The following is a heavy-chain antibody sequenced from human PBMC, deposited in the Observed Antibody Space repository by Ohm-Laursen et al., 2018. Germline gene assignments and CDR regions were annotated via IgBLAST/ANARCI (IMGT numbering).Heavy chain of an antibody. CDR1: GVSINGYY. CDR3: ARDTGGLDF. V-gene: IGHV4-59*01. Sequence: SHTLSLTCAVSGVSINGYYWSWIRQPPGKGLEWIGHIYYNENTNYNPSLESRVTISVDTSKNQFSLKLNSVNAADTAVYFCARDTGGLDFWGQGTLVTVSS. J-gene: IGHJ4*02. CDR2: IYYNENT. D-gene: IGHD3-10*01.